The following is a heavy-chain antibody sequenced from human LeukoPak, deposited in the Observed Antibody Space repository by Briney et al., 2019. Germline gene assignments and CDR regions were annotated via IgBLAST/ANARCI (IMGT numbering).Heavy chain of an antibody. D-gene: IGHD7-27*01. CDR1: GDSVSVNSDV. Sequence: SQNLSLTCALSGDSVSVNSDVWNWIRQSPSRGLEWLGRTYYKSKWYNDYAVSVKSRITISPDTSKNQFSLQLNSVTPEDTAVYYCARDADWGYDAFDIWGQGTMVTVSS. CDR2: TYYKSKWYN. CDR3: ARDADWGYDAFDI. J-gene: IGHJ3*02. V-gene: IGHV6-1*01.